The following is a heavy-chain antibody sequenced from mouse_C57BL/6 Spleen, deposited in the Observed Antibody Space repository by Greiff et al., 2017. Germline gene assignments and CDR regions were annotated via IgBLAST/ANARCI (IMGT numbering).Heavy chain of an antibody. CDR2: IFPGSGST. Sequence: VQLQESGPELVKPGASVKISCKASGYTFTDYYINWVKQRPGQGLEWIGWIFPGSGSTYYNEKFKGKATLTVDNSYSTAYILLSSLTSEDSAVYFCARNTLDDWGQGTTLTVSS. V-gene: IGHV1-75*01. CDR1: GYTFTDYY. D-gene: IGHD5-1-1*01. CDR3: ARNTLDD. J-gene: IGHJ2*01.